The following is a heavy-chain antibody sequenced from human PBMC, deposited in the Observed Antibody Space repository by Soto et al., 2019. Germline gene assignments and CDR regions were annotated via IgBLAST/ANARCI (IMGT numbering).Heavy chain of an antibody. D-gene: IGHD2-2*01. V-gene: IGHV5-51*01. CDR1: GYSFTSYW. CDR3: ARQNCSSTSCYPHYYYGMDV. Sequence: PGESLKISCKGSGYSFTSYWIGWVRQMPGKGLEWMGIIYPGDSDTRYSPSFQGQVTISADKSISTAYLQWSSLKASDTAMYYCARQNCSSTSCYPHYYYGMDVWGQGTTVTVSS. J-gene: IGHJ6*02. CDR2: IYPGDSDT.